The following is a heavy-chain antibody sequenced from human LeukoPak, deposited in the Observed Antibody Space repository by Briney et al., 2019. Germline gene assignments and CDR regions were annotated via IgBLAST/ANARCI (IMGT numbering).Heavy chain of an antibody. CDR3: ARMNSGSYLSIDY. Sequence: GASVKVSCKASGYTFTGYYMHWVRQAPGQGLEWMGWINPNSGGTNYAQKFQGRVTMTRDTSIGTAYMELSRLRSDDTAVYYCARMNSGSYLSIDYWGQGTLVTVSS. V-gene: IGHV1-2*02. J-gene: IGHJ4*02. CDR2: INPNSGGT. CDR1: GYTFTGYY. D-gene: IGHD1-26*01.